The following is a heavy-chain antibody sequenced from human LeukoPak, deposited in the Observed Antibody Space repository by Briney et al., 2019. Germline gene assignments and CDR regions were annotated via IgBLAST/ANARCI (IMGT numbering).Heavy chain of an antibody. Sequence: GESLKISCKGSGYSFTSYWIGWVRQMPGKGLEWMGIIYPGDSDTRYSPSFQGQVTISADKSISTAYLQWSSLKASGTAMYYCARLLYYYDSSGYQPNYGMDVWGQGTTVTVSS. CDR3: ARLLYYYDSSGYQPNYGMDV. V-gene: IGHV5-51*01. J-gene: IGHJ6*02. D-gene: IGHD3-22*01. CDR2: IYPGDSDT. CDR1: GYSFTSYW.